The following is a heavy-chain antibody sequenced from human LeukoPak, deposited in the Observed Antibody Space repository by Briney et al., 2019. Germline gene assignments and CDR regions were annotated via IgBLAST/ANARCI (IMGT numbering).Heavy chain of an antibody. V-gene: IGHV4-34*01. CDR1: GGPFSGYY. Sequence: SQTLSLTCAVYGGPFSGYYWSWTRQPPGKGLEWIGETNHSGSTNYNPSLKSRVTISVDASKNQFSLKLSSVTAADTAVYYCARSGGDLNSSSLARFDYWGQGTLVTVSS. CDR3: ARSGGDLNSSSLARFDY. J-gene: IGHJ4*02. CDR2: TNHSGST. D-gene: IGHD6-13*01.